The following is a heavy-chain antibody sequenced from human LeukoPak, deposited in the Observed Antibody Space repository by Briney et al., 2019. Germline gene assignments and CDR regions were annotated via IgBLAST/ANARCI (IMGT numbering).Heavy chain of an antibody. CDR1: GFLISNDV. Sequence: GGSLRLSCAASGFLISNDVMTWVRQAPGKGLEWVSAIGADGHSTDYANSVKGRSTISRDNSKNTLYLQMNSLSAEDTALYYCARRVGGTPDYWGRGTLVVVSS. J-gene: IGHJ4*02. D-gene: IGHD1-26*01. CDR3: ARRVGGTPDY. CDR2: IGADGHST. V-gene: IGHV3-23*01.